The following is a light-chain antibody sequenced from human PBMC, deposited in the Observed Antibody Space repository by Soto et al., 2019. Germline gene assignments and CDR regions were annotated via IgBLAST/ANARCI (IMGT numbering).Light chain of an antibody. V-gene: IGKV3-11*01. CDR1: QSVDSY. Sequence: EVVLTQFPATLSLSTGERATLSCRASQSVDSYLAWYQQKPGQAPRLLIYDASTRATGIPARFSGSGSGTDFTLTISSLQSEDFAVYYCQQYDKWPRTFAQGTKVDIK. CDR3: QQYDKWPRT. J-gene: IGKJ1*01. CDR2: DAS.